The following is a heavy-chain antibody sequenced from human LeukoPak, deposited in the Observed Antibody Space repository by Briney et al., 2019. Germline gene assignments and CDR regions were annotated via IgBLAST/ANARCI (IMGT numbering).Heavy chain of an antibody. V-gene: IGHV4-59*08. CDR1: GGSLSSYY. CDR3: ARRSWYVDY. D-gene: IGHD6-13*01. J-gene: IGHJ4*02. Sequence: SETLSLTCTVSGGSLSSYYWIWLRQPPGKALEWIGYIYSSGSTNYNPSLESRVTISEDTSKNQFSLKLRSVTAEDTAIYYCARRSWYVDYWGQGTMVTVSS. CDR2: IYSSGST.